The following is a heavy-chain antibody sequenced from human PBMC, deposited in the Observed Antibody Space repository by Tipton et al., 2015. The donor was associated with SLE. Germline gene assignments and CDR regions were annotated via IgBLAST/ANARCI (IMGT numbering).Heavy chain of an antibody. Sequence: TLSLTCTVSGGSISSYYWSWIRPPPGKGLEWIGYIYYSGSTNYNPSLKSRVTISVDTSKNQFSLKLSSVTAADTAVYYCAREHDFWSGYYLRYMDVWGQGTTVTVSS. J-gene: IGHJ6*03. D-gene: IGHD3-3*01. V-gene: IGHV4-59*01. CDR3: AREHDFWSGYYLRYMDV. CDR2: IYYSGST. CDR1: GGSISSYY.